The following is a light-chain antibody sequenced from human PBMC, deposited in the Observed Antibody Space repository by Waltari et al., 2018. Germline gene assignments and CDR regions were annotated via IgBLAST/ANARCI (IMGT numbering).Light chain of an antibody. CDR1: QSVDRY. Sequence: EVVLTQSPATLSSSPRERATLPCRASQSVDRYLAWYQQKPGQAPRLLIYDTFFRATGIPARFSGSGSGTDFTLTISSLEPEDFAVYYCQQRLNWPPVTFGQGTRLEMK. CDR2: DTF. CDR3: QQRLNWPPVT. J-gene: IGKJ5*01. V-gene: IGKV3-11*01.